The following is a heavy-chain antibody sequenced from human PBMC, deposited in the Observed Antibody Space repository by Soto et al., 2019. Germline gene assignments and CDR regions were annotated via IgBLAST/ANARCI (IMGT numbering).Heavy chain of an antibody. V-gene: IGHV4-59*12. Sequence: SETLSLTCTVSGGSMISYYWSWIRQPPGRGLEWIGFIYYAGSTKYNPSLNSRVTISRDTSRNTLYLQMNSLRAEDTAVYYCARDPVYYYGNDGHWGQGTLVTVSS. CDR2: IYYAGST. J-gene: IGHJ4*02. CDR1: GGSMISYY. CDR3: ARDPVYYYGNDGH. D-gene: IGHD3-10*01.